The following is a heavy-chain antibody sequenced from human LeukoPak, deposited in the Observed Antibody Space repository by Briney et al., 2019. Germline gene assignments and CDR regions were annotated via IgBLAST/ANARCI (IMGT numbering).Heavy chain of an antibody. Sequence: GGSLRLSCAASGFTFSSYAMSWVRQAPGKGLEWVSAISGSGGSTYYADSVKCRFTISRDNSKNTLYLQMNSLRAEDTAVYYCAKREYSYGLYYFDYWGQGTLVTVSS. CDR2: ISGSGGST. V-gene: IGHV3-23*01. CDR3: AKREYSYGLYYFDY. D-gene: IGHD5-18*01. CDR1: GFTFSSYA. J-gene: IGHJ4*02.